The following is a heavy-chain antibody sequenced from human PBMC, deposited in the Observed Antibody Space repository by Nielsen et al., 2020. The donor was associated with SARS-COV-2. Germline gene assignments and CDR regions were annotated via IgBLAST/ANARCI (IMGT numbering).Heavy chain of an antibody. Sequence: GESLKISCKGSGYSFTTYLIAWVRQMPGKGLEWMGIIYPGDSDTRYSPSFQGQVTISADKSINTAYLQWSSLKASDTAMYYCARLFRIGGCTDFDYWGQGTLVTVSS. V-gene: IGHV5-51*01. J-gene: IGHJ4*02. D-gene: IGHD1-14*01. CDR1: GYSFTTYL. CDR3: ARLFRIGGCTDFDY. CDR2: IYPGDSDT.